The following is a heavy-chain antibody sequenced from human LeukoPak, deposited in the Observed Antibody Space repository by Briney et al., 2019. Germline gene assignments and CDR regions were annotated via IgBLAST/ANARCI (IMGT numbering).Heavy chain of an antibody. D-gene: IGHD3-22*01. CDR1: GFTFSAYA. CDR3: ARRWWLLRIWNYFDY. CDR2: INHSGST. V-gene: IGHV4-34*01. J-gene: IGHJ4*02. Sequence: LSCEASGFTFSAYAMTWIRQPPGKGLEWIGEINHSGSTNYNPSLKSRVTISVDTSKNQFSLKLSSVTAADTAVYYCARRWWLLRIWNYFDYWGQGTQVSVSS.